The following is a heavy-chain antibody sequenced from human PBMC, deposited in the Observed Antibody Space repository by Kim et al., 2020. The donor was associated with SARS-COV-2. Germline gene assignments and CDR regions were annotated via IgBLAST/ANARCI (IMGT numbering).Heavy chain of an antibody. D-gene: IGHD1-26*01. CDR2: ISSSGSTI. CDR1: GFTFSSYE. V-gene: IGHV3-48*03. Sequence: GGSLILSCAASGFTFSSYEMNWVRQAPGNGLEWVSYISSSGSTIYYADSVKGRFTISRDNAKNSLYLQMNSLRAEDTAVYYCARDGGSYPPYYYYYGMDVWGQGTTVTVSS. J-gene: IGHJ6*02. CDR3: ARDGGSYPPYYYYYGMDV.